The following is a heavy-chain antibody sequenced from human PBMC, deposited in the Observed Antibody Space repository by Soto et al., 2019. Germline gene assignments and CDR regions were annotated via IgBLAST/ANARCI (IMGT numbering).Heavy chain of an antibody. CDR3: ERGDGSGYQFFDY. D-gene: IGHD3-22*01. V-gene: IGHV4-59*08. CDR1: GGSISSYY. CDR2: IYYTGST. J-gene: IGHJ4*02. Sequence: SETLSLTCTVSGGSISSYYWIWIRQPPGKGLEWIGYIYYTGSTNYNPSLKSRVTISVDTSKNQFSLKLSSVTAAETAVYYCERGDGSGYQFFDYWGQGTPVTVSS.